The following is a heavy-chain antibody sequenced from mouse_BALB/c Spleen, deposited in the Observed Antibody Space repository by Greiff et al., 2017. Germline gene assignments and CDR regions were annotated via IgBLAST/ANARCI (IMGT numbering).Heavy chain of an antibody. Sequence: KQSGPGLVQPSQSLSITCTVSGFSLTSYGVHWVRQSPGKGLEWLGVIWSGGSTDYNAAFISRPSISKDNSKSQVFFKMNSLQANDTAIYYCARGYGNYYYAMDYWGQGTSVTVSS. CDR2: IWSGGST. CDR1: GFSLTSYG. J-gene: IGHJ4*01. V-gene: IGHV2-2*02. CDR3: ARGYGNYYYAMDY. D-gene: IGHD2-1*01.